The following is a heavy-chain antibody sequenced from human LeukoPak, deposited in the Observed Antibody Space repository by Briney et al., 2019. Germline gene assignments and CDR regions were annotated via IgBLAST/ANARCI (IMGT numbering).Heavy chain of an antibody. Sequence: PSGTLSLTCAVSGGSISSNNWWSWVRQPPGKGLEWIGEIYHSGSTNYNPSLKSRVTISVDKSKNQLSLKVSSETAADTAVYYCARSSTRSGVDFDYWGQGTLVTVSS. CDR3: ARSSTRSGVDFDY. CDR1: GGSISSNNW. V-gene: IGHV4-4*02. D-gene: IGHD3-10*01. CDR2: IYHSGST. J-gene: IGHJ4*02.